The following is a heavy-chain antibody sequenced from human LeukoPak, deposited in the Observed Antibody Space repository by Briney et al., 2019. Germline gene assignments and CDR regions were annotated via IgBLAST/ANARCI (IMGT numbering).Heavy chain of an antibody. CDR2: ISNSGVST. J-gene: IGHJ4*02. CDR1: GFTFSSYV. Sequence: GGSLRLSCAASGFTFSSYVMNWVRQAPGKGLEWVSAISNSGVSTYYADSVKGRFTMSRDNSKNMLYLQMNSLTAEDTAVYYCVRAITMIVVVDFDYWGQGTLVTVSS. D-gene: IGHD3-22*01. V-gene: IGHV3-23*01. CDR3: VRAITMIVVVDFDY.